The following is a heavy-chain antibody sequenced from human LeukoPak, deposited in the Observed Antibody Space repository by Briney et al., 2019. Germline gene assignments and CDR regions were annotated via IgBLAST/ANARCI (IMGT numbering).Heavy chain of an antibody. J-gene: IGHJ4*02. CDR3: AKDNRYDYCFDY. CDR1: GFTFSSYG. D-gene: IGHD1-20*01. V-gene: IGHV3-30*18. CDR2: ISYDGSNK. Sequence: GRSLRLSCAASGFTFSSYGMHWVRQAPGKGLEWVAVISYDGSNKYYADSVKGRFTISRDNSKNTLYLQMNSLRAEDTAVYYCAKDNRYDYCFDYWGQGTLVTVSS.